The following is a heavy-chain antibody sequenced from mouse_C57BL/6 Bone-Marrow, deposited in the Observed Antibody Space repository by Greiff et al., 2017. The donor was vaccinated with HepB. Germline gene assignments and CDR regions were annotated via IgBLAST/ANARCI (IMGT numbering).Heavy chain of an antibody. CDR3: ARHLYSNYWYFDV. D-gene: IGHD2-5*01. V-gene: IGHV5-9*01. CDR2: ISGGGGNT. CDR1: GFTFSSYT. J-gene: IGHJ1*03. Sequence: EVMLVESGGGLVKPGGSLKLSCAASGFTFSSYTMSWVRQTPEKRLEWVATISGGGGNTYYPDSVKGRFTISRDNTKNTLYLQMSSLRSEDTALYYCARHLYSNYWYFDVWGTGTTVTVSS.